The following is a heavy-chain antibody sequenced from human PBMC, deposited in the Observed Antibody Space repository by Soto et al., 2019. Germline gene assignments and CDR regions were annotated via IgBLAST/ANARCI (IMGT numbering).Heavy chain of an antibody. CDR1: GVSDGTGAYY. Sequence: SETLSLTCRVSGVSDGTGAYYWSWIRQPPGKGLEWIGYTLYSGSPNYNPSLQSLPRRVTISVDTSRNQYSLRLTSVTAADTALYCCARHDYYHRTFDIWGQGTLVTVSS. D-gene: IGHD3-9*01. CDR2: TLYSGSP. CDR3: ARHDYYHRTFDI. V-gene: IGHV4-61*08. J-gene: IGHJ3*02.